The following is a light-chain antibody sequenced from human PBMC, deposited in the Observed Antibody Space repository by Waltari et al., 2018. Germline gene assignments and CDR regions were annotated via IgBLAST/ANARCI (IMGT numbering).Light chain of an antibody. CDR2: SNN. CDR1: WSNIGTNV. CDR3: SAWDDSLNGHVI. V-gene: IGLV1-44*01. Sequence: QSLLTQPPSASGTPGQTVTIPCSGSWSNIGTNVVSWYQQLPGTAPKLLIPSNNQRPSGVPDRFSCSKSGTSASLAISGLQSADEADYYCSAWDDSLNGHVIFGGGTKLTVL. J-gene: IGLJ2*01.